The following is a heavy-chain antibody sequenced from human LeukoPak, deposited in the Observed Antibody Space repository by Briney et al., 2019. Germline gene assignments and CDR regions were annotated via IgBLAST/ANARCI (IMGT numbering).Heavy chain of an antibody. D-gene: IGHD2-2*01. Sequence: GESLKISCKGSGYSFTSYWIGWVRQMPGKGLEWMGIIYPGDSDTRYSPSFQGQVTISADKSISTAYLQWSSLKASDTTMYYCARGGYCSGTSCQPTDWSDPWGQGTLVTVSS. CDR1: GYSFTSYW. CDR3: ARGGYCSGTSCQPTDWSDP. CDR2: IYPGDSDT. V-gene: IGHV5-51*01. J-gene: IGHJ5*02.